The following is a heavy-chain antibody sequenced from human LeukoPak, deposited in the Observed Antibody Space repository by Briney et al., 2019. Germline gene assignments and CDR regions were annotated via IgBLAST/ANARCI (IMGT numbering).Heavy chain of an antibody. J-gene: IGHJ4*02. V-gene: IGHV3-7*01. CDR3: ARGYSSSWYNRFDY. CDR1: GFTFSSYW. D-gene: IGHD6-13*01. Sequence: GGSLRLSCAASGFTFSSYWMSWVRQAPGKGLGWVANIKQDGSEKYYVDSVKGRFTISRDNAKNSLFLQMNSLRAEDTAVYYCARGYSSSWYNRFDYWGQGTLVTVSS. CDR2: IKQDGSEK.